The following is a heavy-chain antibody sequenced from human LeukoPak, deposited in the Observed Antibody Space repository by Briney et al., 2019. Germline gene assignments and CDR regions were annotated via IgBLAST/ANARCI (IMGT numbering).Heavy chain of an antibody. CDR3: ARVSGSGSYYFDY. Sequence: GGSLRLSCAAFGFTFSSYSMNWVRQAPGKGLEWVSSISSSSSYIYYADSVKGRSTISRDNAKNSLYLQMNSLRAEDTAVYYCARVSGSGSYYFDYWGQGTLVTVSS. V-gene: IGHV3-21*01. D-gene: IGHD1-26*01. CDR2: ISSSSSYI. J-gene: IGHJ4*02. CDR1: GFTFSSYS.